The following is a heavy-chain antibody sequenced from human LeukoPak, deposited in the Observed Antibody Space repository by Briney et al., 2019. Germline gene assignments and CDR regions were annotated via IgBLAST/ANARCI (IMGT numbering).Heavy chain of an antibody. J-gene: IGHJ5*02. Sequence: SGTLSLTCAVSGGSISSSNWWSWVRQPPGKGLEWIGEIYHSGSTNYNPSLKSRVTISVDTSKNQFPLKLSSVTAADTAVYYCARGTHSGDWFDPWGQGTLVTVSS. D-gene: IGHD1-26*01. CDR1: GGSISSSNW. CDR2: IYHSGST. CDR3: ARGTHSGDWFDP. V-gene: IGHV4-4*02.